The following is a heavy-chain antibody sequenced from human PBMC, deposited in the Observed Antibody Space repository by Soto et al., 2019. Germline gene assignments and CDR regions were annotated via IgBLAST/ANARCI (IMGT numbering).Heavy chain of an antibody. CDR2: ISFDGDNK. Sequence: GGSLRLSCAASGFTFSTFGIHWVRQAPGKGLEWVAVISFDGDNKYYADSVKGRFTISRDNSRNTVYLQMNSLRHDDTAVYHCVNDLYAYNYMYYFDLWGQGTRVTVSS. D-gene: IGHD1-1*01. J-gene: IGHJ4*02. CDR1: GFTFSTFG. CDR3: VNDLYAYNYMYYFDL. V-gene: IGHV3-30*18.